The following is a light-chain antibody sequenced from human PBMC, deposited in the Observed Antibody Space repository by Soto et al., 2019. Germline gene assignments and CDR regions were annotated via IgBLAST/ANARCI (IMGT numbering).Light chain of an antibody. CDR3: QQRSNWPRFT. V-gene: IGKV3-11*01. J-gene: IGKJ3*01. Sequence: EIVLTQSPATLSLSPGERATLSCRASQSVSSYLAWYQQKPAQAPRLLIYDASNRATGIPARFSGSGSGTDFPLTISSLEPEDFAVYYCQQRSNWPRFTFGPGTKVDIK. CDR1: QSVSSY. CDR2: DAS.